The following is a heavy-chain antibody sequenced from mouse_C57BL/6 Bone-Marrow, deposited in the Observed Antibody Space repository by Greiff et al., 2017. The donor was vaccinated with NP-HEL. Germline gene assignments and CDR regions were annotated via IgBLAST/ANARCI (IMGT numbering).Heavy chain of an antibody. V-gene: IGHV1-69*01. CDR3: ARFYYYGSSYVWYFDV. Sequence: QVQLQQPGAELVMPGASVKLSCKASGYTFTSYWMHWVKQRPGQGLEWIGEIDPSDSYTNYNQKFKGKSTLTVDKSSSTAYMQLSSLTSEDSAVYYCARFYYYGSSYVWYFDVWGTGTTVTVSS. J-gene: IGHJ1*03. D-gene: IGHD1-1*01. CDR2: IDPSDSYT. CDR1: GYTFTSYW.